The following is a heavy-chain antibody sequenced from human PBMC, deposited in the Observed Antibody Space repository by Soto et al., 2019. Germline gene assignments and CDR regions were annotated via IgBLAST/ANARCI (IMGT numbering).Heavy chain of an antibody. CDR1: GFTFSSCA. D-gene: IGHD6-19*01. CDR2: IIDSGGST. Sequence: PGGSLRLSCAASGFTFSSCAMGCVRQAPGKGLEWVSDIIDSGGSTYYADSVKGRFTISRDNSKNTLYLQMNSLRAEDTAVYYCPKDRFRIAVAAPFAYWGQGTLVTVSS. CDR3: PKDRFRIAVAAPFAY. J-gene: IGHJ4*02. V-gene: IGHV3-23*01.